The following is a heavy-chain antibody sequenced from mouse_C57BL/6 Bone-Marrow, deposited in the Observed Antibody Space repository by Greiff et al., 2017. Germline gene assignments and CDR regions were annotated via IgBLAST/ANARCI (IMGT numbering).Heavy chain of an antibody. CDR3: ARDYYGSLDY. J-gene: IGHJ2*01. Sequence: VQLQQSGPVLVKPGASVKMSCKASGYTFTDYYMNWVKQSHGKSLEWIGVINPYNGGTSYNQKFKGKATLTVDKSSSTAYMELNSLTSDDSAVYYCARDYYGSLDYWGQGTTLTVSS. V-gene: IGHV1-19*01. CDR2: INPYNGGT. D-gene: IGHD1-1*01. CDR1: GYTFTDYY.